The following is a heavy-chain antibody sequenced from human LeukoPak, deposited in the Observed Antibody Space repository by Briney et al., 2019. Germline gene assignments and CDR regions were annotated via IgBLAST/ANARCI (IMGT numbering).Heavy chain of an antibody. CDR1: GSVSSYN. V-gene: IGHV3-21*01. CDR3: ARERIPSGREGDVHV. J-gene: IGHJ6*02. CDR2: ITSSGTAI. D-gene: IGHD2-21*01. Sequence: GGSLRLSCVASGSVSSYNMNWDRQAPGRGLEWVSLITSSGTAIYYADSVRGRFTISRDNAKNSLYLEMNSLRAEDTAVYYCARERIPSGREGDVHVWGQGTTVTVSS.